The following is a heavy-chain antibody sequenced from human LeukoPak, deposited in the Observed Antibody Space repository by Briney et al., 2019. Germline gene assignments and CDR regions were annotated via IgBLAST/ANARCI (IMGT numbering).Heavy chain of an antibody. J-gene: IGHJ3*02. D-gene: IGHD3-22*01. Sequence: SETLSLTCAVYGGSFSNYHWSWIRQPPGKGLEWIGSIYYSGSTYYNPSLKSRVTISVDTSKNQFSLKLSSVTAADTAVYYCARTYYYDSSGYYSGRAFDIWGQGTMVTVSS. V-gene: IGHV4-34*01. CDR2: IYYSGST. CDR1: GGSFSNYH. CDR3: ARTYYYDSSGYYSGRAFDI.